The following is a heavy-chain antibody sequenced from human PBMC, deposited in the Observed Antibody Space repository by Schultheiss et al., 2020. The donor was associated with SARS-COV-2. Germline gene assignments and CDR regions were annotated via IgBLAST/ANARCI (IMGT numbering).Heavy chain of an antibody. J-gene: IGHJ4*02. D-gene: IGHD6-13*01. CDR1: GFTFSSYA. Sequence: GESLKISCAASGFTFSSYAMHWVRQAPGKGLEWVAVISYDGSNKYYADSVKGRFTISRDNSKNSLYLQMNSLRAEDTALYYCAKDELGAAAAGSHLDYWGQGTLVTVSS. V-gene: IGHV3-30*04. CDR2: ISYDGSNK. CDR3: AKDELGAAAAGSHLDY.